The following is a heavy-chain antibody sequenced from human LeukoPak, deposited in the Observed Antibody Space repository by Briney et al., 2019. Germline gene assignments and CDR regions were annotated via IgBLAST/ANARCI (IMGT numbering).Heavy chain of an antibody. CDR1: GFTVSSNY. CDR2: IYSGGST. CDR3: ARASHSSSSY. V-gene: IGHV3-66*01. J-gene: IGHJ4*02. Sequence: GGSLRLSCAVSGFTVSSNYMSWVRQAPGKGLEWVSVIYSGGSTYYADSVKGRFTISRDNSKNTLYLQMNSLRAEDTAVYYCARASHSSSSYWGQGTLVTVSS. D-gene: IGHD6-13*01.